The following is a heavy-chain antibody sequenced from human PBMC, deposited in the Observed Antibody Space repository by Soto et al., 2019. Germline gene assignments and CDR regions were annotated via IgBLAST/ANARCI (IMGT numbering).Heavy chain of an antibody. CDR3: AREAAPQRSGCRY. CDR2: IVPVYGTA. V-gene: IGHV1-69*12. CDR1: GDTYSSYE. Sequence: QVQLVQSGTEVKKPGSSVKVSCKASGDTYSSYEINWVRQAPGLGLEWMGGIVPVYGTANYAPKFQGRVTLIADVSTVTTYMELSSLKSEDTAVYFCAREAAPQRSGCRYWGQGTLVTVSS. J-gene: IGHJ4*02. D-gene: IGHD6-19*01.